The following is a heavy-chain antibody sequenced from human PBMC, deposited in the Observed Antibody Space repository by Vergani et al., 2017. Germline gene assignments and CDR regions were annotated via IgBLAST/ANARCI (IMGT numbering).Heavy chain of an antibody. V-gene: IGHV3-20*01. CDR2: INWNGGST. J-gene: IGHJ3*02. CDR3: ARPSAPGDYDALDI. Sequence: VQLQESGPGLVKPSQTLSLTCTVSGGSISSGDYYWSWIRQPPGKGLEWVSGINWNGGSTGYADSVRGRFTISRDNAKNSLYLQMNSLRAEDTAVYHCARPSAPGDYDALDIWGQGTMVTVSS. D-gene: IGHD4-17*01. CDR1: GGSISSGDYY.